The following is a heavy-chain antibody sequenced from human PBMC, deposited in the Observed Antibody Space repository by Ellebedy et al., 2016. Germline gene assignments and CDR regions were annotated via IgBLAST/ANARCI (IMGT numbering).Heavy chain of an antibody. CDR2: ISGSGGST. CDR3: ARERVVPAAMLSYYYYGMDV. J-gene: IGHJ6*02. V-gene: IGHV3-23*01. CDR1: GFTFSSYA. Sequence: GESLKISXAASGFTFSSYAMSWVRQAPGKGLEWVSAISGSGGSTYYADSVKGRFTISRDNSKNTLYLQMNSLRAEDTAVYYCARERVVPAAMLSYYYYGMDVWGQGTTVTVSS. D-gene: IGHD2-2*01.